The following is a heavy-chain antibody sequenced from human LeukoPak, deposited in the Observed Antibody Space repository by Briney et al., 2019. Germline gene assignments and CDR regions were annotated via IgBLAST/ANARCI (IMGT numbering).Heavy chain of an antibody. CDR3: ARDRAGQTYYYYMDV. J-gene: IGHJ6*03. Sequence: SETLSLTCTVSGGSIRSSIYYWGWIRQPPGKGLEWIGSIYYSGSTYYNPSLKSRVTISVDTSKNQFSLKLSSVTAADTAVYYCARDRAGQTYYYYMDVWGKGTTVTVSS. CDR2: IYYSGST. D-gene: IGHD3-10*01. V-gene: IGHV4-39*07. CDR1: GGSIRSSIYY.